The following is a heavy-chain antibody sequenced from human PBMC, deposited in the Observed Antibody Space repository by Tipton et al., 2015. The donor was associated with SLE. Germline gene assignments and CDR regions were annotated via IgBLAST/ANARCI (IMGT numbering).Heavy chain of an antibody. D-gene: IGHD6-13*01. CDR3: TNPGIAAAGTH. Sequence: SLRLSCAASGFTFSGSAMHWVRQASGKGLEWVGRIRSKANSYATAYAASVKGRFTISRDDSKNTAYLQMNSLKTEDTAVYYCTNPGIAAAGTHWGQGTLVTVSS. V-gene: IGHV3-73*01. CDR1: GFTFSGSA. J-gene: IGHJ4*02. CDR2: IRSKANSYAT.